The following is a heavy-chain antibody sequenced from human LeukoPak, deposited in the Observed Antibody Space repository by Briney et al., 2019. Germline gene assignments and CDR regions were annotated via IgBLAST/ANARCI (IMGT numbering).Heavy chain of an antibody. D-gene: IGHD5-12*01. CDR1: GFTFSSYW. V-gene: IGHV3-7*01. J-gene: IGHJ6*02. CDR3: ATTSYFYGMVV. CDR2: IKPDGSEK. Sequence: GGSPRLSCAASGFTFSSYWMSWVRQAPGKGLEWMGNIKPDGSEKYYVDSLKGRFAISRDNAKNSLYLQMSSLRVEDTALYYCATTSYFYGMVVWGQGTTVTVSS.